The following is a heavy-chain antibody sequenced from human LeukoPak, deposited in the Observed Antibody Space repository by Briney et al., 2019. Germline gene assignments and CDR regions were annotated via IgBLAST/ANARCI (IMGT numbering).Heavy chain of an antibody. CDR1: GGSISGSNYH. D-gene: IGHD1-14*01. CDR2: VHESGSA. V-gene: IGHV4-39*07. CDR3: AREPHA. Sequence: PSETLSLTCIVSGGSISGSNYHWGWIRQPPARGLEWIGNVHESGSAYYNSSLRSRPSISVDPSNNQFSLRLTAVTAADTAVYYCAREPHAWGQGLLVTVSS. J-gene: IGHJ5*02.